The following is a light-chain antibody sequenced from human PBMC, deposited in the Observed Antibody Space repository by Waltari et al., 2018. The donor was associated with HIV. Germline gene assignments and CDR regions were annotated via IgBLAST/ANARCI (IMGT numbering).Light chain of an antibody. CDR2: STN. J-gene: IGLJ3*02. V-gene: IGLV8-61*01. CDR3: VLYMGGGIWV. CDR1: SGSVSTSYY. Sequence: QTVVTQEPSFSVSPGGTVTLTCGLNSGSVSTSYYPSWYQQTPGQPPRTLTYSTNTRSYVVPDRFAGSILGNKAALTITGAQADDESDYYCVLYMGGGIWVFGGGTKVTVL.